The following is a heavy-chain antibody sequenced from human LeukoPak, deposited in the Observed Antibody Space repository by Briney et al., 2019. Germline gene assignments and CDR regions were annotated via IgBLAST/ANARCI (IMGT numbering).Heavy chain of an antibody. V-gene: IGHV3-7*01. CDR2: IKRDGSEK. CDR3: ARGRANLVSGWFRRSGNYYYYMDV. J-gene: IGHJ6*03. Sequence: GGSLRLSCAASGFTFSSYEMNWVRQAPGKGLEWVANIKRDGSEKYYVDSVKGRFTISRDNAKNSLYLQMNSLRAEDTAVYYCARGRANLVSGWFRRSGNYYYYMDVWGKGTTVTVSS. CDR1: GFTFSSYE. D-gene: IGHD6-19*01.